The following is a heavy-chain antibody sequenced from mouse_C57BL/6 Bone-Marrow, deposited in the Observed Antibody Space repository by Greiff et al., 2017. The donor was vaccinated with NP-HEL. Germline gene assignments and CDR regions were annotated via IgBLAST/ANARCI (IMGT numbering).Heavy chain of an antibody. J-gene: IGHJ2*01. CDR1: GYTFTDYY. CDR2: INPNNGGT. Sequence: EVKLQQSGPELVKPGASVKISCKASGYTFTDYYMNWVKQSHGKSLEWIGDINPNNGGTSYNQKFKGKATLTVDKSSSTAYMELRSLTSEDTAVDYCARLGRDDWGQGTTLTVAS. CDR3: ARLGRDD. V-gene: IGHV1-26*01.